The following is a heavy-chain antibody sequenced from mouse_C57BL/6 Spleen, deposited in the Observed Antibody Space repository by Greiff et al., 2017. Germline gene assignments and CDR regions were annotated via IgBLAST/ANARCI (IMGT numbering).Heavy chain of an antibody. CDR3: ARPGDYGGYYFDY. V-gene: IGHV1-50*01. CDR1: GYTFTSYW. Sequence: QVQLQQPGAELVKPGASVKLSCKASGYTFTSYWMQWVKQRPGQGLEWIGEIDPSDSYTNYNQKFKGKATLTVDTSSSTAYMQLSSLTSEDSAVYYCARPGDYGGYYFDYWGQGTTLTVSS. J-gene: IGHJ2*01. D-gene: IGHD2-4*01. CDR2: IDPSDSYT.